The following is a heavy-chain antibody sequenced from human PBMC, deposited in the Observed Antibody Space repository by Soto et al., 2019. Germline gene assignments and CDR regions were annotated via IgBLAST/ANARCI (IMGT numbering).Heavy chain of an antibody. CDR3: ARWGDWMQQVL. CDR1: GGSIRSNKW. J-gene: IGHJ4*02. D-gene: IGHD5-18*01. Sequence: QVQLQESGPGLVKPSGTLSLTCGVSGGSIRSNKWWSWVRQPPGKGLEWIGEIYHSGSTNYTPSPKRRVTISVDESKNQFSLKLNSVTAAGTAVYYCARWGDWMQQVLWGQGTLVTVSS. V-gene: IGHV4-4*02. CDR2: IYHSGST.